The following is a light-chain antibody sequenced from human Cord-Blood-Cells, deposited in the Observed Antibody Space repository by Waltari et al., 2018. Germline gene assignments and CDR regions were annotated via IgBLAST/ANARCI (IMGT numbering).Light chain of an antibody. J-gene: IGLJ1*01. CDR1: SSDVGSYNL. Sequence: QSALTQPASVSGSPGQSITISCTGTSSDVGSYNLVSWYQQHPGKAPKLMIYEGSKRPSGVSNRFAGYKSGNTAALTISALQAEDEADYYCCSYAGSSSYVFGTGTKVTVL. CDR2: EGS. V-gene: IGLV2-23*01. CDR3: CSYAGSSSYV.